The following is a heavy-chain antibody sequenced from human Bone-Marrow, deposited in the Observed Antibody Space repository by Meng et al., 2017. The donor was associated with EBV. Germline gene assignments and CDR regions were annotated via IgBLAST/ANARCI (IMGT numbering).Heavy chain of an antibody. CDR3: AREGSPFYYDSSGYDL. V-gene: IGHV4-61*01. CDR1: GGSVRIVSYS. CDR2: IYYSGST. Sequence: LLESTPGLVKPPETRSPPCTASGGSVRIVSYSWSWIRQPPGKGLQWIGYIYYSGSTNYNPSLKSRATISMDTSKNQFSLKLSSVTAADTAVYYCAREGSPFYYDSSGYDLWGQGTLVTVSS. J-gene: IGHJ4*02. D-gene: IGHD3-22*01.